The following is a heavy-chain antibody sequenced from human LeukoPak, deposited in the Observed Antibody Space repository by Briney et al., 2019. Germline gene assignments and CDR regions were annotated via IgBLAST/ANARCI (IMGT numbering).Heavy chain of an antibody. V-gene: IGHV4-39*01. CDR1: GGSISNSSYY. CDR3: ARHLRLGEYSKFWSGYPFFFDS. J-gene: IGHJ4*02. CDR2: IYYSGSS. D-gene: IGHD3-3*01. Sequence: SETLSLTCTVSGGSISNSSYYWGWIRQPPGKGLEWIGTIYYSGSSYYNPSLRSRVTISVDTSKSQFSLKVNSVTAADTALYYCARHLRLGEYSKFWSGYPFFFDSWGQGTLVTVSS.